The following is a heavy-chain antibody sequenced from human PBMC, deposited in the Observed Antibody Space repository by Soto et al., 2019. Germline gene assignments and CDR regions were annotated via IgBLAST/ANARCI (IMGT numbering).Heavy chain of an antibody. J-gene: IGHJ5*02. D-gene: IGHD1-7*01. CDR1: GGSISSGGYA. V-gene: IGHV4-30-2*01. CDR3: ARDSLTGNYFDP. Sequence: TSETLSLTCAVSGGSISSGGYAWNWIRQPPEKGLEWIGYIYHSGYTSYNPSLKNRVTISVDKSKNQFSLTLSFVTAADTAVYYCARDSLTGNYFDPWGQGTLVTVSS. CDR2: IYHSGYT.